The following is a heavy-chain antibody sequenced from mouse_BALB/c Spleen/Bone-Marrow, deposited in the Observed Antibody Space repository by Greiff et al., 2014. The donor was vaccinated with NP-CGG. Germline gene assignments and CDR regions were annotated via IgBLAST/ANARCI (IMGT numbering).Heavy chain of an antibody. CDR1: GYTFTYYT. D-gene: IGHD2-4*01. Sequence: QVQLQQSAAELARPGASVKMSCKTSGYTFTYYTMHWVKQRPGQGLEWIGYINPSSGYTDYNQKFKDKTTLTTDKSSSTAYLQLSSLTSEDSAVYYCVRENYDYDGDAMDCWGQGTSVTVSS. V-gene: IGHV1-4*02. CDR2: INPSSGYT. J-gene: IGHJ4*01. CDR3: VRENYDYDGDAMDC.